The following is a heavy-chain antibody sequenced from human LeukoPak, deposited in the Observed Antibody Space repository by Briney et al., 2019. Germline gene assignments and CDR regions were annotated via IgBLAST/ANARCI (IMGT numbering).Heavy chain of an antibody. V-gene: IGHV1-18*01. CDR1: GYTFISYG. CDR2: ISGYNGDT. Sequence: ASVKVSCKASGYTFISYGINWVRQAPGQGLEWMGWISGYNGDTKYGQKLQDRVTMTTDTSTSTAYMEVRSLRSDDTAVYYYARDRTMVRGADNYGMDIWGHGTTVTVSS. J-gene: IGHJ6*02. D-gene: IGHD3-10*01. CDR3: ARDRTMVRGADNYGMDI.